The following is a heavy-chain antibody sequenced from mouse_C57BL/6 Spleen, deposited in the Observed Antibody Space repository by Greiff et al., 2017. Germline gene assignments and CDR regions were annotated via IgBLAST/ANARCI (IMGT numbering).Heavy chain of an antibody. Sequence: EVHLVESGGGLVKPGGSLKLSCAASGFTFSSYGMYWVRQTPEKRLEWVATICGGGSYTYYPENGKGRFTISRDNAKNTLYLQMGHLKSEATAMNYCARENPPYSVDYWGQDTTLTVSS. V-gene: IGHV5-4*01. CDR1: GFTFSSYG. J-gene: IGHJ2*01. CDR2: ICGGGSYT. CDR3: ARENPPYSVDY.